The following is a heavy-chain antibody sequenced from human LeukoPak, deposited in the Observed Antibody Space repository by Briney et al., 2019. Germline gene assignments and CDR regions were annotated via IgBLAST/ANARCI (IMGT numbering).Heavy chain of an antibody. D-gene: IGHD6-19*01. Sequence: SVKVSCKASGYTFTSYDINWVRQAPGQGLEWMGGIIPIFGTANYAQKFQGRVTITTDESTSTAYMELSSLRSEDTAVYYCARSSTGYSSFGWNPDDLSFDYWGQGTLVTVSS. V-gene: IGHV1-69*05. CDR1: GYTFTSYD. CDR3: ARSSTGYSSFGWNPDDLSFDY. J-gene: IGHJ4*02. CDR2: IIPIFGTA.